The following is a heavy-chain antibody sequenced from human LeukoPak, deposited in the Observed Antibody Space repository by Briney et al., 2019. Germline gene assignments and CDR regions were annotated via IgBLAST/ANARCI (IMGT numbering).Heavy chain of an antibody. CDR3: ARRIAAAPMSWFDP. D-gene: IGHD6-13*01. J-gene: IGHJ5*02. CDR2: IYTSGST. CDR1: GGSISSGSYY. V-gene: IGHV4-61*02. Sequence: SETLSLTCTVSGGSISSGSYYWSWIRQPAGKGLEWIGCIYTSGSTNYNPSLKSRVTISVDTSKNQFSLKLSSVTAADTAVYYCARRIAAAPMSWFDPWGQGTLVTVSS.